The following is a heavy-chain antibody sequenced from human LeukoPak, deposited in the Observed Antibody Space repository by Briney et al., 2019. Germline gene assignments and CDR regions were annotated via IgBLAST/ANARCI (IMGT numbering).Heavy chain of an antibody. CDR2: IYYSGST. J-gene: IGHJ4*02. V-gene: IGHV4-59*01. D-gene: IGHD2-15*01. Sequence: PSETLSLTCTVSGGSISSYYWSWIRQPPGKGLEWLGYIYYSGSTNYNPSLKSRVTISVDTSKNQFSLKLSSVTAADTAVYYCAREWRYCSGGSCYRAFDYWGQGTLVTVSS. CDR3: AREWRYCSGGSCYRAFDY. CDR1: GGSISSYY.